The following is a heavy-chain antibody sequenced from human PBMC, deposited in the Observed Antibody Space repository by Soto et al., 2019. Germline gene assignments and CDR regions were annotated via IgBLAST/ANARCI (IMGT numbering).Heavy chain of an antibody. J-gene: IGHJ3*02. V-gene: IGHV3-23*01. CDR3: ATWREREHAYDI. D-gene: IGHD1-1*01. CDR1: GFTFSSYA. Sequence: VGSLRLSCAASGFTFSSYAMSWVRQAPGKGLEWVSALYDVDGSFYADSVKGRFTTSSDRSKTTVYLQMNDLRPGDTAVYYCATWREREHAYDICGQRTTVTVSS. CDR2: LYDVDGS.